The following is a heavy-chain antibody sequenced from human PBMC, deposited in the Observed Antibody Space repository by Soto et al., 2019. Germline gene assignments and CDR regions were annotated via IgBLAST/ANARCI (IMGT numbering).Heavy chain of an antibody. J-gene: IGHJ5*02. D-gene: IGHD3-16*01. Sequence: QVQLVQSGAEVKKPGASVKVSCKASGYTFTGYYMHWVRQAPGQGLEWMGWINPNSGGTNYAQKFQGWVTMTRDTSISTAYMELXXXRSDDTAVYYCAXXXXXXXXYVLSSWFDPWGQGTLVTVSS. CDR2: INPNSGGT. V-gene: IGHV1-2*04. CDR3: AXXXXXXXXYVLSSWFDP. CDR1: GYTFTGYY.